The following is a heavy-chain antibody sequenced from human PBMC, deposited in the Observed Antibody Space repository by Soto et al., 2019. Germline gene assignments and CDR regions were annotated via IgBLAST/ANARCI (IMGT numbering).Heavy chain of an antibody. CDR2: INPNSGGT. CDR3: ARDYCSSTSCYAPRMGWYYYGMDV. CDR1: GYTFTGYY. V-gene: IGHV1-2*04. Sequence: ASVKVSCKASGYTFTGYYMHWVRQAPGQGLERMGWINPNSGGTNYAQKFQGWVTMTRDTSISTAYMELSRLRSDDTAVYYCARDYCSSTSCYAPRMGWYYYGMDVWGQGTTVTSP. D-gene: IGHD2-2*01. J-gene: IGHJ6*02.